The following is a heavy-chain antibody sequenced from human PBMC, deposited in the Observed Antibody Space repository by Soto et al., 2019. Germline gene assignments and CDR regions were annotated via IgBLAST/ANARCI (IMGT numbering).Heavy chain of an antibody. CDR2: ISSSSSYI. J-gene: IGHJ4*02. V-gene: IGHV3-21*01. CDR3: ASDPSTYYDILTGYPPDY. CDR1: GFTFSSYS. Sequence: GGSLRLSCAASGFTFSSYSMNWVRQAPGKGLEWVSSISSSSSYIYYADSVKGRFTISRDNAKNSLYLQMNSLRAEDTAVYYCASDPSTYYDILTGYPPDYWGQGTLVTVSS. D-gene: IGHD3-9*01.